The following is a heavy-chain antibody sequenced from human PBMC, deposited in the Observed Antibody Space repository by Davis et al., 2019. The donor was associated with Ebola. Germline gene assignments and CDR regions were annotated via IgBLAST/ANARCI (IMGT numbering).Heavy chain of an antibody. J-gene: IGHJ3*02. CDR3: ARESYDSSGYYYGLAFDI. CDR1: GSTFSSYS. Sequence: GGSLRLSCAASGSTFSSYSMNWVRQAPGKGLEWVSYISSSSITIYYADSVKGRFTISRDNAKNSLYLQMNSLRDEDTAVYYCARESYDSSGYYYGLAFDIWGQGTMVTVSS. CDR2: ISSSSITI. D-gene: IGHD3-22*01. V-gene: IGHV3-48*02.